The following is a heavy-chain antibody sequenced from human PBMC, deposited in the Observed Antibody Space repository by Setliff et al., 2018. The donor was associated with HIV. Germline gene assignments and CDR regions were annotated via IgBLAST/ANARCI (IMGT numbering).Heavy chain of an antibody. CDR3: ARLTYYYDTSGPAAAFDI. CDR2: IYNSGST. CDR1: GGSISSGGYY. V-gene: IGHV4-31*03. Sequence: KPSETLSLTCNVSGGSISSGGYYWSWIRQHPGRGLEWIGYIYNSGSTYYSPSLQSRLTISVDTSKNQLSLKLTSVTAADTAVYYCARLTYYYDTSGPAAAFDIWGQGTMVTVSS. D-gene: IGHD3-22*01. J-gene: IGHJ3*02.